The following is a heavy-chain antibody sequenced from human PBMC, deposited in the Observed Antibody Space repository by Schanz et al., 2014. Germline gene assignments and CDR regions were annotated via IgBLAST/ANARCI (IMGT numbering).Heavy chain of an antibody. V-gene: IGHV3-48*01. Sequence: EVQLLESGGGLVQPGGSLRLSCTASGFTFSSYDVFWVRQAPGKGLEWVSYVSRSTHDIYYADSVKGRFTMSRDNAKNSVYLQMNSLRAEDTAIYDCAKDDPYPFDLGGRGTLVTVSS. CDR2: VSRSTHDI. CDR1: GFTFSSYD. CDR3: AKDDPYPFDL. J-gene: IGHJ2*01.